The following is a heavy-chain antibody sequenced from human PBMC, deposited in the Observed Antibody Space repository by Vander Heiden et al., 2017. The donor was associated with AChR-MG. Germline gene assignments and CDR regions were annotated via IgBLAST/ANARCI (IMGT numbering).Heavy chain of an antibody. CDR3: ARPHGDYAPQAFDI. Sequence: QVQLVESGGGVVPPVRSLRLSCAASGFTFGSYAMHWVRQAPGKGLEWVAVISYDGSNKYYADSVKGRFTISRDNSKNTLYLQMNSLRAEDTAVYYCARPHGDYAPQAFDIWGQGTMVTVSS. D-gene: IGHD4-17*01. J-gene: IGHJ3*02. CDR2: ISYDGSNK. CDR1: GFTFGSYA. V-gene: IGHV3-30-3*01.